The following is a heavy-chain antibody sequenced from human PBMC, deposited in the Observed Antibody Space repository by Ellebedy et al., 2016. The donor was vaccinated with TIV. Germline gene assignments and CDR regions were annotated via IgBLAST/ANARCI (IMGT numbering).Heavy chain of an antibody. V-gene: IGHV5-51*01. CDR1: GYSFTSYW. J-gene: IGHJ4*02. CDR3: ARRYSSSWQILNRGYYFDY. D-gene: IGHD6-13*01. Sequence: GESLKISCKGSGYSFTSYWIGWVRQMPGKGLEWMGIIYPGDSDTRYSPSFQGQVTISADKSISTAYLQWSSLKASDTATYYCARRYSSSWQILNRGYYFDYWGQGTLVTVSS. CDR2: IYPGDSDT.